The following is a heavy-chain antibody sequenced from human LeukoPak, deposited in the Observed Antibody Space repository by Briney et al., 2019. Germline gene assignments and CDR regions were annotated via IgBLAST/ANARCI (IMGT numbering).Heavy chain of an antibody. J-gene: IGHJ4*02. V-gene: IGHV1-69*04. CDR3: ARDLKTIFGVVIPYFDY. D-gene: IGHD3-3*01. Sequence: SVKVSCKASGGTFSSYAISWVRQAPGQGLEWMGRIIPTFGIANYAQKFQGRVTITADKSTSTAYMELSSLRSEDTAVYYCARDLKTIFGVVIPYFDYWGQGTLVTVSS. CDR2: IIPTFGIA. CDR1: GGTFSSYA.